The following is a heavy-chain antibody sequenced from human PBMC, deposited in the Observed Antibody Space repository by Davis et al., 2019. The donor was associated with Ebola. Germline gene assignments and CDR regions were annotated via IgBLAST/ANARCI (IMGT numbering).Heavy chain of an antibody. Sequence: SETLSLTCTVSGGSISSYYWSWIRQPPGKGLEWIGYIYYSGSTNYNPSLKIRVTISVDTSKNQFSLKLSSVTAADTAVYYCARGKYYYGMDVWGQGTTVTVSS. CDR2: IYYSGST. CDR1: GGSISSYY. J-gene: IGHJ6*02. CDR3: ARGKYYYGMDV. V-gene: IGHV4-59*01.